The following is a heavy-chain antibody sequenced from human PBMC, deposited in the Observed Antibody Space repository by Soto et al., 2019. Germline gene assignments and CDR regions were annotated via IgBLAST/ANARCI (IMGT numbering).Heavy chain of an antibody. V-gene: IGHV1-18*01. J-gene: IGHJ6*01. D-gene: IGHD3-22*01. Sequence: QVHLVQSGAEVKKPGASVNVSCKTSGYTFTRNGISWVRQAPGQGLEWMGWISPNSGNIKYAQKLQGRVIMTTDTSTSTAYMKLRSLRSDVGAVYYCVKDRDSISWPSREVWGPGTTVT. CDR1: GYTFTRNG. CDR2: ISPNSGNI. CDR3: VKDRDSISWPSREV.